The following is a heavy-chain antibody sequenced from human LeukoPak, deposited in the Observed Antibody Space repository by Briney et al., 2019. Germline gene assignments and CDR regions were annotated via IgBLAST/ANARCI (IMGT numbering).Heavy chain of an antibody. CDR3: ARGGGLDV. V-gene: IGHV3-7*03. Sequence: GGSLRLSCAASGFTFSDHSMSWVRQAPGKGLEWVASINHNGNVNYYVDSVKGRFTISRDNAKNSLYLQMSNLRAEGTAVYFCARGGGLDVWGQGATVTVSS. J-gene: IGHJ6*02. CDR1: GFTFSDHS. CDR2: INHNGNVN. D-gene: IGHD3-16*01.